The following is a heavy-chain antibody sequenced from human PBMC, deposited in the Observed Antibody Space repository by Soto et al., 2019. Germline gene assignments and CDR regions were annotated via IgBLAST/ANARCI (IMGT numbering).Heavy chain of an antibody. V-gene: IGHV6-1*01. Sequence: SQTLSLTCAISGDSVSSNTAAWNWIRSSPSRGLEWLGRTYYRSNWRHDYAVSVKSRITVNPDTSKNHFSLQLNSVTPDDTAAYYCDRGVAGTGFDLWGQGTLVTVSS. CDR3: DRGVAGTGFDL. D-gene: IGHD6-19*01. J-gene: IGHJ4*02. CDR2: TYYRSNWRH. CDR1: GDSVSSNTAA.